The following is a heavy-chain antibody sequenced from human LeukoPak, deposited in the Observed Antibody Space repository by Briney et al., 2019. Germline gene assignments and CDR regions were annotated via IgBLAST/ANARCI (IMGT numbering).Heavy chain of an antibody. J-gene: IGHJ4*02. D-gene: IGHD3-9*01. CDR3: ARLDDILTGYHHSFDY. CDR2: IYPGDSDT. V-gene: IGHV5-51*01. Sequence: GGSLKISCEASGSSFTSYWIGWVRQMPGKGLEWMGIIYPGDSDTRYSPSFQGQVTISADKSISTAYLQWSSLKASDTAMYYCARLDDILTGYHHSFDYWGQGTLVTVSS. CDR1: GSSFTSYW.